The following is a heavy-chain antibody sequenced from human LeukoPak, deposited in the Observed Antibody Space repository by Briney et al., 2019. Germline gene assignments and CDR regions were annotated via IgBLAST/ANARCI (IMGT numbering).Heavy chain of an antibody. CDR1: GFSFGSFG. V-gene: IGHV3-30*02. Sequence: GGSLRLPCAASGFSFGSFGMHWVRQAPGEGLEWVAYIGYSGTNTHYADSVKGRFTISRDNSKNTVHLQMNSLRAADTALYSCARDLTGKYYIAYWGQGTLVTVSS. CDR3: ARDLTGKYYIAY. D-gene: IGHD2-8*02. J-gene: IGHJ4*02. CDR2: IGYSGTNT.